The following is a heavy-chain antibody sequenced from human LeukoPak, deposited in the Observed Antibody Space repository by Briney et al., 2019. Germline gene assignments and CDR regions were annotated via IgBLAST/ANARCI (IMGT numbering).Heavy chain of an antibody. CDR3: ARAMTAVTIFAY. D-gene: IGHD4-17*01. V-gene: IGHV3-53*01. J-gene: IGHJ4*02. Sequence: GGSLRLSCVASGFTFSSYAMHWVRQAPGKGLEGVSAIYSGGTTYYADSVKGRFTISRDNSKNMVYLQMNSLRADDTAVYYCARAMTAVTIFAYWGQGTLVTVSS. CDR2: IYSGGTT. CDR1: GFTFSSYA.